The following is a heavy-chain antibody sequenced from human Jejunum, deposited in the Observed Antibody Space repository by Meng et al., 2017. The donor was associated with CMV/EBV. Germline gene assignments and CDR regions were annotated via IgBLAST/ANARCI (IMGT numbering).Heavy chain of an antibody. V-gene: IGHV3-43*01. D-gene: IGHD7-27*01. CDR3: TKDVTGDENAFDI. Sequence: SGFSVDDYTMHWVRQAPGKGLEWVCLLNWDGHTALYADSVKGRFTVSKDYRKNSLFLQMNNLRSEDAALYFCTKDVTGDENAFDIWGRGTMVTVSS. J-gene: IGHJ3*02. CDR2: LNWDGHTA. CDR1: GFSVDDYT.